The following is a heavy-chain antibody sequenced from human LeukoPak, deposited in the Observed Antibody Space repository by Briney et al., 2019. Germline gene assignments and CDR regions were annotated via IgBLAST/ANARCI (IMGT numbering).Heavy chain of an antibody. Sequence: SETLSLTCTVSGGSISSNYWSWIRQPPGKGLEWIGYIYYSGSTNYNPSLKSRVTISVDTSKNQFSLKLTSVTAADTAVYYCATQKNDGGSYLDGFDIWGQGTMVTVSS. CDR2: IYYSGST. J-gene: IGHJ3*02. D-gene: IGHD1-26*01. CDR3: ATQKNDGGSYLDGFDI. V-gene: IGHV4-59*01. CDR1: GGSISSNY.